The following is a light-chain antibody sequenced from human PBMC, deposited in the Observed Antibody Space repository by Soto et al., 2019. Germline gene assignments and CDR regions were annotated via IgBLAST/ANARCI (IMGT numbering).Light chain of an antibody. V-gene: IGKV1-39*01. CDR3: QQSSITPLT. Sequence: DVQMTQSPSSRSASVGDRVVITCRASQTISTYLNWYRQKPGKAPELLIYGTSNLESGVPSRFSGSGSGTEFTLTISSLRPDDFATYFCQQSSITPLTFGGGTKVEIK. J-gene: IGKJ4*01. CDR1: QTISTY. CDR2: GTS.